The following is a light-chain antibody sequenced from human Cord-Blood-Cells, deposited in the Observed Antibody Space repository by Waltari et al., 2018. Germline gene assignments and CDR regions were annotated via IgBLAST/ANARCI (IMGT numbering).Light chain of an antibody. J-gene: IGKJ2*01. V-gene: IGKV3-15*01. CDR1: QSVSSN. Sequence: EIVMTPSPATLSVSPGERATLSCRASQSVSSNLAWYQQKPGQDPRLLIYGASTRATGIPARFSGSGSGTEFTLTISSLQSEDFAVYYCQQYNNWPPTFGQGTKLEIK. CDR3: QQYNNWPPT. CDR2: GAS.